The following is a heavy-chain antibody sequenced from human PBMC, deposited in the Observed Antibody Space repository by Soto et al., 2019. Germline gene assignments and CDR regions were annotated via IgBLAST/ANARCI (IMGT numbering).Heavy chain of an antibody. CDR3: ARQFAYDTSGYYYAY. Sequence: ASVKVSCKASGGTFNKYTIDWVRQAPGQGLEWMGGIIPLFGTANYAQKFQGRVTITADEAATTAYMELSSLRSEDTAVYYCARQFAYDTSGYYYAYWGQGTLVTVSS. V-gene: IGHV1-69*13. J-gene: IGHJ4*02. CDR1: GGTFNKYT. CDR2: IIPLFGTA. D-gene: IGHD3-22*01.